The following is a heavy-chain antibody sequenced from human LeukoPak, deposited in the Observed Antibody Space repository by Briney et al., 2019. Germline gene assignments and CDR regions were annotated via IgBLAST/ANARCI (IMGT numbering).Heavy chain of an antibody. V-gene: IGHV1-2*02. CDR3: ARVGCSSNSCYTREYVY. CDR2: INPNSGGT. D-gene: IGHD2-2*02. CDR1: GSTFTSFD. Sequence: GASVKVSCKASGSTFTSFDINWVRQATGQGLEWMGWINPNSGGTNYAQKVQGRVSMTRDTSISTAYMELSRLRSDDTAVYYCARVGCSSNSCYTREYVYWGQGTLVTVSS. J-gene: IGHJ4*02.